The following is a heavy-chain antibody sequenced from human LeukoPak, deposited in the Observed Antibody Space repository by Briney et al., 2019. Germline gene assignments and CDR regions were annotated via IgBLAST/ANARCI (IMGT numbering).Heavy chain of an antibody. D-gene: IGHD3-22*01. CDR1: GFTFSSYW. Sequence: PGGSLGLSCAASGFTFSSYWMSWVRQAPGKGLEWVANIKQDGSEKYYVDSVKGRFTISRDNAKNSLYLQMNSLRAEDTAVYYCARASYYYDSSARALDYWGQGTLVTVSS. CDR2: IKQDGSEK. J-gene: IGHJ4*02. CDR3: ARASYYYDSSARALDY. V-gene: IGHV3-7*01.